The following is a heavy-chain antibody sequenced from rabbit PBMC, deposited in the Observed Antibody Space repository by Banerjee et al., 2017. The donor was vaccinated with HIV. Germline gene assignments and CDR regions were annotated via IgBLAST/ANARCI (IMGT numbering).Heavy chain of an antibody. CDR3: ARGMDIVVAGVQAQPYYFNL. Sequence: ELVESGGGLVQPGESLKLSCKASGIDFSSYGISWVRQAPGKGPEWIAYIYPGFGIRNYANSVKGRFTISSDNAQNTVFLQMTSLTASDTATYFCARGMDIVVAGVQAQPYYFNLWGPGTLVTVS. CDR1: GIDFSSYG. CDR2: IYPGFGIR. V-gene: IGHV1S47*01. D-gene: IGHD4-1*01. J-gene: IGHJ4*01.